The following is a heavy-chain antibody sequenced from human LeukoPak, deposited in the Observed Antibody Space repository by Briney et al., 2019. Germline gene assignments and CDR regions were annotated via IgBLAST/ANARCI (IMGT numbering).Heavy chain of an antibody. CDR1: GGSITGKNDY. J-gene: IGHJ4*02. Sequence: SETLSLTCTVSGGSITGKNDYWGWIRQTPGKGLEWIGTVFHTGITHYNPSLKSRISISVDTSKNQFSLNLNSVTAADTALYYCARHGILTDHSVRFWGQGILVTVSS. CDR2: VFHTGIT. V-gene: IGHV4-39*01. D-gene: IGHD3-9*01. CDR3: ARHGILTDHSVRF.